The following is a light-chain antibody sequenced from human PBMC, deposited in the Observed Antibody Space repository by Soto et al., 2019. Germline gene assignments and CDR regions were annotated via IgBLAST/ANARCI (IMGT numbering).Light chain of an antibody. CDR2: EVN. CDR1: SSDVGGYNY. V-gene: IGLV2-8*01. Sequence: QSVLTQPPSASGSPGQSVAISCTGTSSDVGGYNYVSWYQQHPGKAPKLMIYEVNKRPSGVPDRFSGSKSGNTASLTVSGLQGWDGGEYYCSSYAGSSNVFGTGTKVTVL. CDR3: SSYAGSSNV. J-gene: IGLJ1*01.